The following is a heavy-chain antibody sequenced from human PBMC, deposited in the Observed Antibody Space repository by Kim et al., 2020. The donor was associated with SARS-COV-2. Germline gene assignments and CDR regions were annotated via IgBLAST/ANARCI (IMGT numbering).Heavy chain of an antibody. D-gene: IGHD3-10*01. Sequence: ASVKVSCKASGYTFTSYVIHWVRQAPGQGLEWMGWINASNGNTKYSQKFQDRVTITRDSSASTAYMELSGLKSEDTAIYFCARSEFTLVRLYWGQGTLVTVSS. CDR2: INASNGNT. CDR1: GYTFTSYV. J-gene: IGHJ4*02. V-gene: IGHV1-3*01. CDR3: ARSEFTLVRLY.